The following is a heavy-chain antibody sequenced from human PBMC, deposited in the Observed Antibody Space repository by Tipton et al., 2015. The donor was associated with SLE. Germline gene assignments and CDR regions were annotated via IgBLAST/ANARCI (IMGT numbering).Heavy chain of an antibody. CDR2: IYPGDSDT. CDR1: GYSFTSYW. Sequence: VQLVQSGAEVKKPGESLKISCKGFGYSFTSYWIGWVRQMPGNGLEWMGIIYPGDSDTRYSPSLKSRVTISVDTSKNQFSLKLSSLTAAETAVYDCARQGQLVADYWGQGTLVTVSS. V-gene: IGHV5-51*01. D-gene: IGHD6-6*01. CDR3: ARQGQLVADY. J-gene: IGHJ4*02.